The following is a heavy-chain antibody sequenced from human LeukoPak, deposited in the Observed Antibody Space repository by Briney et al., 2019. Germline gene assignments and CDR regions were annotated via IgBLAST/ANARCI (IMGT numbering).Heavy chain of an antibody. D-gene: IGHD1-26*01. V-gene: IGHV1-46*01. CDR2: INPSGGST. J-gene: IGHJ4*02. CDR1: GYTFTNYY. Sequence: GASVKLSFKASGYTFTNYYIHWARQAPGQGLEWMGMINPSGGSTDYAQSFQVRVTMTRDTSTNTVYMELRSLRSEDTAVYYCARGRSSGSYFWGQGTLVTVSS. CDR3: ARGRSSGSYF.